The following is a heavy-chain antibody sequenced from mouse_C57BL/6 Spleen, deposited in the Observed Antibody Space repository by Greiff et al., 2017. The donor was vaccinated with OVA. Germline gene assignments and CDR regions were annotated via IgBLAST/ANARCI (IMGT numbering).Heavy chain of an antibody. D-gene: IGHD1-1*01. J-gene: IGHJ2*01. Sequence: EVQLQQSGAELVRPGASVKLSCTASGFNIKDYYMHWVKQRPEQGLEWIGRIDPEDGDTEYAPKFKGKATMTADTSSNTAYLQLSSLTSEDTAVYYCTTYTTVVATSYFDYWGQGTTLTVSS. CDR1: GFNIKDYY. V-gene: IGHV14-1*01. CDR2: IDPEDGDT. CDR3: TTYTTVVATSYFDY.